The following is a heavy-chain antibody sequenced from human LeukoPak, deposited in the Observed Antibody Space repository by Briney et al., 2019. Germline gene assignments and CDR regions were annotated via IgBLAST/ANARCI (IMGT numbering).Heavy chain of an antibody. CDR1: GGSFSGYY. Sequence: SETLSLTCAVYGGSFSGYYWSWIRQPPGKGLEWIGEINHSGSTNYNPSLKSRVTISVDTSKNQFSLKLSSVTAADTAVYYCARHVIGWLVLAYFDYWGQGTLVTVSS. D-gene: IGHD6-19*01. CDR2: INHSGST. CDR3: ARHVIGWLVLAYFDY. V-gene: IGHV4-34*01. J-gene: IGHJ4*02.